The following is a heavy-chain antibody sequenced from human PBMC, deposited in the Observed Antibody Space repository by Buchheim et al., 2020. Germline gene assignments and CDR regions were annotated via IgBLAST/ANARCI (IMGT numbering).Heavy chain of an antibody. J-gene: IGHJ6*02. CDR1: GFTSTTSD. V-gene: IGHV1-58*01. CDR3: AADTSVYWSV. CDR2: IVLHSGNT. Sequence: QMHLVQSGPEVKKPGTSLRVSCRASGFTSTTSDVHWVRQTRGQRLEWIGRIVLHSGNTNYGQEFQDRVTITRDVSTNTAYIELGSLRFEDTAVYYCAADTSVYWSVWGQGTT. D-gene: IGHD2-8*01.